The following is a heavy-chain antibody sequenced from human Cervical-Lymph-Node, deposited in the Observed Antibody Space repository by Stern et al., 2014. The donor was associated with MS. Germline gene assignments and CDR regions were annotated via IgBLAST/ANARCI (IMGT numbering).Heavy chain of an antibody. CDR1: GFTFSNYA. V-gene: IGHV3-30-3*01. D-gene: IGHD3-10*01. CDR3: ARSRSYYVTLDAFDI. Sequence: VQLVESGGGVVQPGRSLRLSCAASGFTFSNYAMHWVRQAPGKGPEWGAGISYDGTNKFYADSVKGRFTISRDNIKNALYLHMNSLRAEDTAVHYCARSRSYYVTLDAFDIWGQGTTVTVSS. CDR2: ISYDGTNK. J-gene: IGHJ3*02.